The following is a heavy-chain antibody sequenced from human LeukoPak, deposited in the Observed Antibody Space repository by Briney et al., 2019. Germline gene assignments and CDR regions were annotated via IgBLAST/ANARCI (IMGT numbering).Heavy chain of an antibody. CDR2: INPNSGGT. D-gene: IGHD6-6*01. CDR1: GYTFTGYY. V-gene: IGHV1-2*02. Sequence: ASVKVSCKASGYTFTGYYMHWVRQAPGQGLEWMGWINPNSGGTNYAQKFQGRVTMTRDTSVTTAYMELSWRRSDDTAVYYCAKSSSWSDNYFDPWGQGTLVTVSS. J-gene: IGHJ5*02. CDR3: AKSSSWSDNYFDP.